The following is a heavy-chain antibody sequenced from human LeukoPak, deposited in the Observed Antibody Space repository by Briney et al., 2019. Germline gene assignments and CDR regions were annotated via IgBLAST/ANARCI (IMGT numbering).Heavy chain of an antibody. CDR3: ASSTRGRGKNYYDSSGYYGRAFDI. CDR2: ISSSGSTI. V-gene: IGHV3-48*03. CDR1: GFTFSSYE. J-gene: IGHJ3*02. Sequence: GGSLRLSCAASGFTFSSYEMNWVRQAPGKGLEWVSYISSSGSTIYYADSVKGRFTISRDNAKNSLYLQMNSLRAEDTAVYYCASSTRGRGKNYYDSSGYYGRAFDIWGQGTMVTVSS. D-gene: IGHD3-22*01.